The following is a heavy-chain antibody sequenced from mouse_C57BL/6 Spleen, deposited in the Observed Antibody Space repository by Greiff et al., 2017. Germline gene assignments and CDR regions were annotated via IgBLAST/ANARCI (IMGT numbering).Heavy chain of an antibody. Sequence: QVQLQQSGPGLVAPSQSLSITCTVSGFSLTSYGVSWVRQPPGKGLEWLGVIWGDGSTDYHSALISRLSISKDNSKSQVFLKLNSLQTDDTATYYCAKGASKRGYGGYYAMDDWGQGTSVTVSS. CDR1: GFSLTSYG. J-gene: IGHJ4*01. CDR2: IWGDGST. D-gene: IGHD2-2*01. CDR3: AKGASKRGYGGYYAMDD. V-gene: IGHV2-3*01.